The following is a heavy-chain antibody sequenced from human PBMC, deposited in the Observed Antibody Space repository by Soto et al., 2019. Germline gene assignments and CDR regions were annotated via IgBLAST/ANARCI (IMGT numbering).Heavy chain of an antibody. CDR1: GGSFSGYY. V-gene: IGHV4-34*01. D-gene: IGHD3-3*01. CDR3: ARVYDFWSGYQTDYMDV. Sequence: SETLSLTCAVYGGSFSGYYWSWIRQPPGKGLEWIGEINHSGSTNYNPSLKSRVTISVDTSKNQFSLKLSSVTAADTAVYYCARVYDFWSGYQTDYMDVWGKGTTVTVSS. J-gene: IGHJ6*03. CDR2: INHSGST.